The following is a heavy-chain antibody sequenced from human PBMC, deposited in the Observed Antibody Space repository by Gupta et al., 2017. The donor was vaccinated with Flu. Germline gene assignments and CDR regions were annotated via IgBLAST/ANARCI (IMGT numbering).Heavy chain of an antibody. J-gene: IGHJ4*02. V-gene: IGHV3-7*01. CDR1: GFTFRNFW. CDR2: IKQDGSEV. CDR3: ARAEAGSFEF. Sequence: EVQLVESGGGLVQPGGSVRLSCVASGFTFRNFWMSWVRQVPGKGLEWVANIKQDGSEVYYLTSVKGRFTVSRDNAANVLYLQINSLRTEDTAVYYCARAEAGSFEFWGQGTVVTVSS. D-gene: IGHD3-10*01.